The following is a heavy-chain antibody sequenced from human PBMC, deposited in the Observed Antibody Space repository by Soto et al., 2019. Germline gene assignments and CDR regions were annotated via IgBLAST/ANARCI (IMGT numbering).Heavy chain of an antibody. V-gene: IGHV4-34*01. J-gene: IGHJ6*02. Sequence: RQPPGKGLEWIGEINHSGSTYYNPSLKSRVTISVDTSKNQFSLKLSSVTAADTAVYYCARDLSEADFWSGYYTGYGMDVWGQGTTVTVSS. CDR3: ARDLSEADFWSGYYTGYGMDV. D-gene: IGHD3-3*01. CDR2: INHSGST.